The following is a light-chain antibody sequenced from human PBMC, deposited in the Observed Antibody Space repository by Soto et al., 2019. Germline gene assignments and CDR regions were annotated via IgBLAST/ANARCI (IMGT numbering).Light chain of an antibody. Sequence: DIQMTQSPSSLSASVGDRVTITCRASQSISSYLNWYQQKPWKAPKLLIYAASRLQSGVPSRFSCSGSGTDFTLTISSLQPEDFATYYCQQSYSTPHTFGQGTKLEIK. CDR2: AAS. CDR3: QQSYSTPHT. J-gene: IGKJ2*01. V-gene: IGKV1-39*01. CDR1: QSISSY.